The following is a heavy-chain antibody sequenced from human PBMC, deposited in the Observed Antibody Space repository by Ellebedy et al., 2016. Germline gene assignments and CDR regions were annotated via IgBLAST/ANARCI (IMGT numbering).Heavy chain of an antibody. D-gene: IGHD3-22*01. V-gene: IGHV1-24*01. CDR1: GYTLTELS. CDR3: ARDMYSSGSYYDRVAFDI. J-gene: IGHJ3*02. Sequence: ASVKVSCKVSGYTLTELSMHWVRQAPGKGLEWMGGFDPEDGETIYAQKFQGRVTITRDQSASTAYMALINLRSEDTAVYFCARDMYSSGSYYDRVAFDIWGQGTVVTVSS. CDR2: FDPEDGET.